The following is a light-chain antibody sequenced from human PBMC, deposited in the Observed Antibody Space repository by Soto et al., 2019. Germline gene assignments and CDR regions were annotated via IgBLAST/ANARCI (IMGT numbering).Light chain of an antibody. Sequence: EIVLTQSPATLSLSPGERATLSCRASQSVRTYLAWYQQKPGQAPRLLIYDASNRATGIPARFSGSGSGTDFTLTISSLEPEDCAVYYCQDRSNWPRTFGQGTKLEIK. CDR1: QSVRTY. V-gene: IGKV3-11*01. CDR2: DAS. J-gene: IGKJ2*01. CDR3: QDRSNWPRT.